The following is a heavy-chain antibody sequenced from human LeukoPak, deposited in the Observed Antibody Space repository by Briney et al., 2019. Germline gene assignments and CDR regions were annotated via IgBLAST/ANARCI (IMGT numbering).Heavy chain of an antibody. CDR2: TYYRSKWYN. CDR1: GDSVSSNSAA. J-gene: IGHJ5*02. CDR3: ARKTGAGTWFDP. D-gene: IGHD6-13*01. Sequence: PSQTLSLTCVISGDSVSSNSAAWNWIRQSPSRGLEWLGRTYYRSKWYNEYAASVKSRITIKPDTSRNQFSLQLNSVTPEDTAVYYCARKTGAGTWFDPWGQGTLVTVSS. V-gene: IGHV6-1*01.